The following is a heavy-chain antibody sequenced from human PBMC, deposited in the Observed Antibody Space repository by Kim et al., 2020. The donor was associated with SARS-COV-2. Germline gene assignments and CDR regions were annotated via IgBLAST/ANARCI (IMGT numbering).Heavy chain of an antibody. CDR2: ISGDGGST. Sequence: GGSLRLSCAASGFTFDDYAMHWVRQAPGKGLEWVSRISGDGGSTYYADSVKGRFTISRDNSKNSLYLQMNSLRTEDTALYYCAKDKGSSGWFHAYYFDYCGQGTLVTVSS. CDR3: AKDKGSSGWFHAYYFDY. CDR1: GFTFDDYA. D-gene: IGHD6-19*01. V-gene: IGHV3-43*02. J-gene: IGHJ4*02.